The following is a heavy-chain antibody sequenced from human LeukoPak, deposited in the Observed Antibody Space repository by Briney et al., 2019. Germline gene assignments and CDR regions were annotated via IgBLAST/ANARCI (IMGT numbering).Heavy chain of an antibody. V-gene: IGHV3-30*04. CDR1: GFTFSSYA. D-gene: IGHD3-22*01. Sequence: GGSLRLSCAASGFTFSSYAIHWVRQAPGKGLEWVALISFDGSNKYYADSVKGRFTISRDNSKNTLYLQMNSLRAEDTAVYYCAKEHHYYDSSGPPFDYWGQGTLVTVSS. J-gene: IGHJ4*02. CDR2: ISFDGSNK. CDR3: AKEHHYYDSSGPPFDY.